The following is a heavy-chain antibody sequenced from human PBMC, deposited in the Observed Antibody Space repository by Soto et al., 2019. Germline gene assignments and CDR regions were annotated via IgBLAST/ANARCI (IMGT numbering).Heavy chain of an antibody. D-gene: IGHD3-3*01. CDR3: AKDLGRFLEWLFSPMDV. Sequence: GGSLRLSCAASGFTFSSYGMHWVRQAPGKGLEWVSAISGSGSSTYYADSVKGRFTISRDNSKNTLYLQMNSLRAEDTAVYYCAKDLGRFLEWLFSPMDVWGQGTTVTVSS. CDR2: ISGSGSST. J-gene: IGHJ6*02. V-gene: IGHV3-23*01. CDR1: GFTFSSYG.